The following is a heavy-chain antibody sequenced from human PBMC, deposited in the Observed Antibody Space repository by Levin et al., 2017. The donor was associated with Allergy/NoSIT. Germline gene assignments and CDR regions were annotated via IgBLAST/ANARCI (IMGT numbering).Heavy chain of an antibody. D-gene: IGHD3-10*01. CDR1: GGSVSSSTCY. J-gene: IGHJ3*02. CDR2: IYYSGNT. CDR3: ARDERGGPSDDAFEI. Sequence: SQTLSLTCTVSGGSVSSSTCYWGWIRQPPGKGLEWIGSIYYSGNTYYNPSLKSRVTISVDTSKNQFSLKLRSVTAADTAVYYCARDERGGPSDDAFEIWGQGTMVTVFS. V-gene: IGHV4-39*07.